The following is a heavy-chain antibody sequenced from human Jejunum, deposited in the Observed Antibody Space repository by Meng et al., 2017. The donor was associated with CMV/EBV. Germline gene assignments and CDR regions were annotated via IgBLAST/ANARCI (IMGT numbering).Heavy chain of an antibody. D-gene: IGHD3-10*01. CDR3: ARDPTPDGSDY. J-gene: IGHJ4*02. CDR2: VYYSGST. V-gene: IGHV4-39*07. Sequence: QLQRGESGPGLVKPSETLSLTCTMSGASISDSSYYWGWIRQPPGKGLEWIGSVYYSGSTYYNPSLESRVTISVDTSKNQFSLKLTSVTAADTATYYCARDPTPDGSDYWGRGTLVTVSS. CDR1: GASISDSSYY.